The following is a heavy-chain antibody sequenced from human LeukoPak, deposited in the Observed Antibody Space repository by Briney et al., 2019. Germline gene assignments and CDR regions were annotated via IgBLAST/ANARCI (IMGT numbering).Heavy chain of an antibody. D-gene: IGHD3-9*01. CDR2: INWNGGST. CDR3: AILILTGYMGRYYFDY. Sequence: GRSLRLSCAASGFTFDDYGMSWVRQAPGKGLEWVSGINWNGGSTGYADSVKGRFTISRDNAKNSLYLQMNSLRAEDTALYYCAILILTGYMGRYYFDYWGQGTLVTVSS. V-gene: IGHV3-20*04. J-gene: IGHJ4*02. CDR1: GFTFDDYG.